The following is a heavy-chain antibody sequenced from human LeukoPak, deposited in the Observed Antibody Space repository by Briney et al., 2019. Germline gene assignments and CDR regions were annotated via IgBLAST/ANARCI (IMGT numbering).Heavy chain of an antibody. CDR3: AKLKGVAAKYAVDV. CDR2: IYYSGST. J-gene: IGHJ6*02. D-gene: IGHD3-10*01. Sequence: SETLSLTCTVSGGSISSYYWSWIRQPPGKGLEWIGYIYYSGSTNYNPSLKSRVTISVDTSKNQFSLKLSSVTAADTAVYYCAKLKGVAAKYAVDVWGQGTTVTVSS. V-gene: IGHV4-59*01. CDR1: GGSISSYY.